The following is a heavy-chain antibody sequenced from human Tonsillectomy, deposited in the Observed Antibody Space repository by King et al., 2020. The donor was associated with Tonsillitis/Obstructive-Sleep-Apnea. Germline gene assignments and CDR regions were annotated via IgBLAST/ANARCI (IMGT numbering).Heavy chain of an antibody. CDR2: INHSGST. D-gene: IGHD2-2*01. J-gene: IGHJ4*02. V-gene: IGHV4-34*01. CDR1: GGSFSGYY. Sequence: VQLQQWGAGLLKPSETLSLTCAVYGGSFSGYYWSWIRQPPGKGLEWIGEINHSGSTNYNPSLKSRVTISVDTSKNQFSLKLSSVTAADTAEYYCARSDCSSTSCYGYWGQGTLVTVSS. CDR3: ARSDCSSTSCYGY.